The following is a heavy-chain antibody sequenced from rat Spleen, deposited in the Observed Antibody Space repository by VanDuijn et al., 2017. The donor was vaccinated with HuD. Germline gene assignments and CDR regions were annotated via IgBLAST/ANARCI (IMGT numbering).Heavy chain of an antibody. D-gene: IGHD4-3*01. Sequence: EVQLVESGGGLVQPGRSLKLSCAASGFTFSDYFMAWVRQAPTKGLEWVATISYDGSTPYCRDSVKGRFTISRDNAKSTLDLLVDSLRSEDTATYYCVRQDTSGYSNWFAYWGQGTLVTVSS. V-gene: IGHV5-29*01. CDR3: VRQDTSGYSNWFAY. J-gene: IGHJ3*01. CDR2: ISYDGSTP. CDR1: GFTFSDYF.